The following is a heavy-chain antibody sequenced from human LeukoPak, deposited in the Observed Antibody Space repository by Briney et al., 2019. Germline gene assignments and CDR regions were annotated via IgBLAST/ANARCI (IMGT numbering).Heavy chain of an antibody. Sequence: SETLSLTCAVYGGSFSGYYWSWLRQPPGKGLEWIGEINHSGSTNYNPSLKSRVTISVDTSKNQFSLKLSSVTAADTAVYYCARPYYYDSSGYFYWGQGTLVTVSS. CDR2: INHSGST. CDR1: GGSFSGYY. J-gene: IGHJ4*02. D-gene: IGHD3-22*01. V-gene: IGHV4-34*01. CDR3: ARPYYYDSSGYFY.